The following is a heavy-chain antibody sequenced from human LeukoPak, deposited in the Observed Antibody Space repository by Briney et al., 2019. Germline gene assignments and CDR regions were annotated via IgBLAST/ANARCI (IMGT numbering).Heavy chain of an antibody. CDR1: GYTFTGYY. CDR3: ARGPYYDSSGYYYGFETYYLDY. J-gene: IGHJ4*02. D-gene: IGHD3-22*01. V-gene: IGHV1-2*02. CDR2: INPNSGGT. Sequence: ASVKVSCKASGYTFTGYYMHWVRQAPGQGLERMGWINPNSGGTNYAQKFQGRVTMTRDTSISTAYMELSRLRSDDTAVYYCARGPYYDSSGYYYGFETYYLDYWGQGTLVTVSS.